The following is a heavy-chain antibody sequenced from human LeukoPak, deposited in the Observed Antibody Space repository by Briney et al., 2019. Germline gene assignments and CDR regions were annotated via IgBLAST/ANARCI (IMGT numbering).Heavy chain of an antibody. CDR3: ATQNFDY. V-gene: IGHV3-23*01. CDR2: ITGSGDGT. CDR1: GFTLTNYA. J-gene: IGHJ4*02. Sequence: PGGSLRLSCAASGFTLTNYAMSWVRQAPGEGLEWVSTITGSGDGTYYADSVKGRFTISRDSSKTTLYLQMTSLRVEDTAVYYCATQNFDYWGQGTLVTVSS.